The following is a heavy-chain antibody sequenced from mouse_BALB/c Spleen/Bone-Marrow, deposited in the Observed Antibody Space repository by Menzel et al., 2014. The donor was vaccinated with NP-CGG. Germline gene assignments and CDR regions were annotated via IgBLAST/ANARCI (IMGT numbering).Heavy chain of an antibody. Sequence: QVRLKESGAELMKPGASVKISCKTTGYTFSSYWIEWVKQRPGHGLEWIGEILPGSGTTNYNEKFKGKATFTADTSSNTAYMQLSSLTSEDSAVYYCARSHYYGLYYAMDYWGQGTSVTVSS. CDR2: ILPGSGTT. J-gene: IGHJ4*01. CDR1: GYTFSSYW. D-gene: IGHD1-1*01. V-gene: IGHV1-9*01. CDR3: ARSHYYGLYYAMDY.